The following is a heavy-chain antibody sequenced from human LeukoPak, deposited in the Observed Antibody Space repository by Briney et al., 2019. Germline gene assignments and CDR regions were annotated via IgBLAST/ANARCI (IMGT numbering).Heavy chain of an antibody. J-gene: IGHJ4*02. Sequence: ASVKVSCKASGYTFTGYYIHWVRQAPGQGLEWMGIINPSAGNTAYPQKFQGRVTMTRDTSTTTLYMELSSLRSDDTAVYYCARDRSSSMVVTALWGFDYWGQGTLVTVSS. V-gene: IGHV1-46*01. CDR1: GYTFTGYY. D-gene: IGHD2-21*02. CDR3: ARDRSSSMVVTALWGFDY. CDR2: INPSAGNT.